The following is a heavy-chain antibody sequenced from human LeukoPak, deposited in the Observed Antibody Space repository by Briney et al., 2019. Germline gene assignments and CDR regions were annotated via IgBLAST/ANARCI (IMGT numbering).Heavy chain of an antibody. CDR3: ARVGKRWLQFAFDI. J-gene: IGHJ3*02. Sequence: ASVKVSCKASGGTFSSYTISWVRQAPGQGLEWMGRIIPILGIANYAQKFQGRVTITADKSTSTAYMELSSLRSEDTAVYYCARVGKRWLQFAFDIWGQGTMVTVSS. CDR2: IIPILGIA. V-gene: IGHV1-69*02. D-gene: IGHD5-24*01. CDR1: GGTFSSYT.